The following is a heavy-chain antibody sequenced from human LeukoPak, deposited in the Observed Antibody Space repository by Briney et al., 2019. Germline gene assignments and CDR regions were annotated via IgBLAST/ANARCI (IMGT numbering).Heavy chain of an antibody. V-gene: IGHV3-30*18. Sequence: AGRSLRLSCAASGFTFSTYGMDWVRQAPGKGLEWVAVISNDGSNQDYVDFVKGRFTISRDNSKNTLYLQMNGLRAEDTAVYYCVKGNSGSYYGAFDIWGQGTMVTVSS. D-gene: IGHD1-26*01. CDR3: VKGNSGSYYGAFDI. CDR2: ISNDGSNQ. J-gene: IGHJ3*02. CDR1: GFTFSTYG.